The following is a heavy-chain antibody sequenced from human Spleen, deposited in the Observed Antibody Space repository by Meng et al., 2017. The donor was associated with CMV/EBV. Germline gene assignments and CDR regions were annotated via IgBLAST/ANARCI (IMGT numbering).Heavy chain of an antibody. J-gene: IGHJ4*02. D-gene: IGHD2-2*01. CDR3: AKAAHNYCSSTSCYWGYFDY. CDR2: ISWNSGSI. Sequence: GGSLRLSCAASGFTFDDYAIHWVRQAPGKGLEWVSGISWNSGSIGYADSVKGRFTISRDNAKNSLYLQMNSLRAEDTALYYCAKAAHNYCSSTSCYWGYFDYWGQGTLVTVSS. CDR1: GFTFDDYA. V-gene: IGHV3-9*01.